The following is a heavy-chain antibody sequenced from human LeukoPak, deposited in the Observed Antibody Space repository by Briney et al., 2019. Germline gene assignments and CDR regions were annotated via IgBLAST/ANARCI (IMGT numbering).Heavy chain of an antibody. J-gene: IGHJ3*02. CDR2: IWYDGSNK. V-gene: IGHV3-30*02. Sequence: GGSLRLSCAASGFTFSSYGMHWVRQAPGKGLEWVAFIWYDGSNKYYADSVKGRFTISRDNSKNTLYLQMNSLRAEDTAVYYCATSPYIVVVVATTRAKFDIWGQGTMVTVSS. CDR1: GFTFSSYG. D-gene: IGHD2-15*01. CDR3: ATSPYIVVVVATTRAKFDI.